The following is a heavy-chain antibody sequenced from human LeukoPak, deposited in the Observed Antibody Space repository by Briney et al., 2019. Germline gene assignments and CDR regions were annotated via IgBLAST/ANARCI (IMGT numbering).Heavy chain of an antibody. V-gene: IGHV3-23*01. CDR1: GFTFSSYA. CDR2: ISGSGGST. D-gene: IGHD6-13*01. CDR3: AKCGVTGYSSSWYYFDY. Sequence: PGGSLRLSCAASGFTFSSYAMSWVRQAPGKGLEWVSAISGSGGSTYYADSVKGRFTISRDNSKNTLYLQMNSLRAEDTAVYYRAKCGVTGYSSSWYYFDYWGQGTLVTVSS. J-gene: IGHJ4*02.